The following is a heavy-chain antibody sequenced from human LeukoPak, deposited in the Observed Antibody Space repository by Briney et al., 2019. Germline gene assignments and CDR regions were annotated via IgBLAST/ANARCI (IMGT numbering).Heavy chain of an antibody. CDR1: GYTFTGYC. V-gene: IGHV1-2*06. Sequence: ASVKVSFKTSGYTFTGYCIHWLRQAPGQGLEWMGRINPNSVITSYAQKFQGRLTMTRHTSVTTAYMELSRLRPDDTAVYYCVRSRLGGSDSGGCLYYYDYWGQGTLVTVSS. CDR2: INPNSVIT. J-gene: IGHJ4*02. D-gene: IGHD3-22*01. CDR3: VRSRLGGSDSGGCLYYYDY.